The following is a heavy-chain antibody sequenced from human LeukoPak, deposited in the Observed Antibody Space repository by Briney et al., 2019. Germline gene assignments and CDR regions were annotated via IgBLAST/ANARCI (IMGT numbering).Heavy chain of an antibody. Sequence: SGTLSLTCTVSGGSISSYYWSWIRQPPGKGLEWIGYIYTSGSTNYNPSLKSRVTISVDTSKNQFSLKLSSVTAADTAVYYCATTMVRGAFDAFDIWGQGTMVTVSS. J-gene: IGHJ3*02. CDR3: ATTMVRGAFDAFDI. CDR1: GGSISSYY. V-gene: IGHV4-4*09. CDR2: IYTSGST. D-gene: IGHD3-10*01.